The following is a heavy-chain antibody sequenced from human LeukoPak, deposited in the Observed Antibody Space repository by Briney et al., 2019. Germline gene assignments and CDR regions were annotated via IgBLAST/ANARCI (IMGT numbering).Heavy chain of an antibody. D-gene: IGHD6-13*01. CDR2: ISPGGSTI. CDR3: ARSSSLDY. J-gene: IGHJ4*02. CDR1: GFTFSDNY. Sequence: PGGSLRLSCAASGFTFSDNYMSWIRQAPGKGLEWVSHISPGGSTISYTDSVKGRFTISRDNAKSSLYLQMNNLRVEDTAVYYCARSSSLDYWGQGTLVTVSS. V-gene: IGHV3-11*01.